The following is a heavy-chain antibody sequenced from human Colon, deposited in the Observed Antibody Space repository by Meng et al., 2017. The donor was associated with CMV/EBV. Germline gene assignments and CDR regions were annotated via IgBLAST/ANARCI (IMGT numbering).Heavy chain of an antibody. V-gene: IGHV1-18*01. D-gene: IGHD2-15*01. Sequence: ASVKVSCKGSGYSFTTYGISWVRQAPGQGLEWLEWISTYNGNTNYAQKFQGRVTLTTDTSTSTAYMELRSLRSDDTAVYYCARGALDCSGGSCYHREYYDYWGQGTLVTVS. CDR1: GYSFTTYG. J-gene: IGHJ4*02. CDR2: ISTYNGNT. CDR3: ARGALDCSGGSCYHREYYDY.